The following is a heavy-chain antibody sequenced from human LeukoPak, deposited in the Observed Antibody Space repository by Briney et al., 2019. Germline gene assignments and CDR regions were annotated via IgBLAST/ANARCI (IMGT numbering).Heavy chain of an antibody. CDR2: ISGSGGST. J-gene: IGHJ5*02. CDR1: GFTFSSYG. V-gene: IGHV3-23*01. D-gene: IGHD3-10*01. CDR3: AKDYSGSGSPNWFDP. Sequence: GGSLRLSCAASGFTFSSYGMSWVRQAPGKGLEWVSAISGSGGSTYYADSVKGRFTISRDNSKNTLYLQMNSLRAEDTAVYYCAKDYSGSGSPNWFDPWGQGTLVTVSS.